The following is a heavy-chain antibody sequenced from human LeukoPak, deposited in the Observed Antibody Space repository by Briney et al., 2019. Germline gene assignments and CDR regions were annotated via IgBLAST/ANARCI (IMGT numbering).Heavy chain of an antibody. CDR3: ARGRRIAAAGTTPYYFDY. D-gene: IGHD6-13*01. Sequence: GGSLRLSCAASGFTFNSYWMSWVRQAPGKGLEWVANIKQDGSEKYYVDSVKGRFTISRDNAKNSLYLQMNSLRAEDTAVYYRARGRRIAAAGTTPYYFDYWGQGTLVTVSS. J-gene: IGHJ4*02. CDR1: GFTFNSYW. V-gene: IGHV3-7*01. CDR2: IKQDGSEK.